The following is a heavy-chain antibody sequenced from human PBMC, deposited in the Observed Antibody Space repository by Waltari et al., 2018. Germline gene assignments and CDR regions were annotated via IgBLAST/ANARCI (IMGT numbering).Heavy chain of an antibody. V-gene: IGHV3-48*04. Sequence: EVQLVESGGGLVQPGGSLRLSCAASGFTFSSYSMNWVRQAPGKGLEWVSYISSSSSTIYYADSVKGRFTISRDNAKNSLYLQMNSLRAEDTAVYYCAKVPTGWGGYYYYMDVWGKGTTVTVSS. J-gene: IGHJ6*03. CDR1: GFTFSSYS. D-gene: IGHD3-16*01. CDR2: ISSSSSTI. CDR3: AKVPTGWGGYYYYMDV.